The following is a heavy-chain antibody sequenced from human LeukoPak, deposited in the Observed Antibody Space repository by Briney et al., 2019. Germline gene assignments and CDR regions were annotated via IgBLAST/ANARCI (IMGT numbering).Heavy chain of an antibody. CDR1: GSMSNHF. D-gene: IGHD1-26*01. CDR2: IYDTGAT. J-gene: IGHJ6*02. V-gene: IGHV4-59*11. Sequence: SETLSLTCTVFGSMSNHFWSWIRQPPGKGLEWIGYIYDTGATDYNPSLKSRVTMSVDTSANQFSLKLSSVTTADTAVYYCARFELVGLDYYHYGMDVWAQGTTVTVSS. CDR3: ARFELVGLDYYHYGMDV.